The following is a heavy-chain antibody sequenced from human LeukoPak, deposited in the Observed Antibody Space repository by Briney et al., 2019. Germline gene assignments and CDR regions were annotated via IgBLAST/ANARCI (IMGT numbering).Heavy chain of an antibody. J-gene: IGHJ6*03. D-gene: IGHD3-3*01. CDR1: GGTFSSYA. V-gene: IGHV1-69*01. Sequence: ASVKVSCKASGGTFSSYAISWVRQAPGQGLEWMGGIIPIFGTANYAQKFQGRVTITADESTSTAYMELSSLRSEDTAVYYCAGPSNYDFWSGYLTTEYYYYMDVWGKGTTVTVSS. CDR2: IIPIFGTA. CDR3: AGPSNYDFWSGYLTTEYYYYMDV.